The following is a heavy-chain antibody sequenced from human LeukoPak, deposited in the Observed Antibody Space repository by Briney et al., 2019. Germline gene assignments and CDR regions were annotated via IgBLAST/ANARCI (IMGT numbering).Heavy chain of an antibody. CDR1: GFTFSSYS. CDR2: ISSSSYI. D-gene: IGHD5-12*01. Sequence: GGSLRLSCAASGFTFSSYSMNWVRQAPGKGLEWVSSISSSSYIYYADSVKGRFTISRDNAKNSLYLQTNSLRAEDTAVYYCARNSGYDKAVDYWGQGTLVTVSS. CDR3: ARNSGYDKAVDY. V-gene: IGHV3-21*01. J-gene: IGHJ4*02.